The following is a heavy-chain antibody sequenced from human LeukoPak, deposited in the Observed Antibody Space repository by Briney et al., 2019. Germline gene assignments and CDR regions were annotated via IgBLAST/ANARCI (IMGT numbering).Heavy chain of an antibody. CDR2: INHSGST. J-gene: IGHJ6*02. D-gene: IGHD3-22*01. Sequence: SETQSLTCGVYGGSVSGYYWNWIRQPPGKGLEWIGEINHSGSTSYNPSLKSRVTISLDTSKNQFSLKLRSVTAADTAVYYCASRGDPRSSGYYHATNYYGMDVWGQGTTVTVSS. CDR1: GGSVSGYY. CDR3: ASRGDPRSSGYYHATNYYGMDV. V-gene: IGHV4-34*01.